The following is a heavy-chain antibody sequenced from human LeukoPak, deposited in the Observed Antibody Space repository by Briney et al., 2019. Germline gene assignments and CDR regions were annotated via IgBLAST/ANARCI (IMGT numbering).Heavy chain of an antibody. V-gene: IGHV3-11*01. Sequence: GGSMTLSCAAYGFTFSDYYMSWIRPPPGKGLGWVSYIRCSVSTIYYADSVKGRFTISRDNAKNSLYLQMNTVRAEDTAVYYCARARRLFGHAFDIWGQGTMVTVSS. CDR3: ARARRLFGHAFDI. D-gene: IGHD3/OR15-3a*01. J-gene: IGHJ3*02. CDR2: IRCSVSTI. CDR1: GFTFSDYY.